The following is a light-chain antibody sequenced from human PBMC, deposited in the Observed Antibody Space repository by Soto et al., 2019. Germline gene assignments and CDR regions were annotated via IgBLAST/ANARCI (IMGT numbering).Light chain of an antibody. CDR3: QQSDSFPLT. V-gene: IGKV1D-12*01. CDR1: QDISSW. J-gene: IGKJ4*01. Sequence: DIQMTQSPSSVFASVGDRVIISCRASQDISSWLAWYQQKPGAAPKLLIYAASRLQSGVPSRFSGSASGTDFTLTISNLQPEDFAAYYCQQSDSFPLTFGEGTKVDIK. CDR2: AAS.